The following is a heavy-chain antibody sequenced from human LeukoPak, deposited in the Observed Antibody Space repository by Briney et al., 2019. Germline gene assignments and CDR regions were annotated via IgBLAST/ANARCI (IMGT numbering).Heavy chain of an antibody. Sequence: GGSLRLSCAASGFTFSSYAMSWVRQAPGKGPEWVSGISGSGGSTYYADSVKGRFTISRDNAKNSLYLQLNSLRAEDTAVYYCARGKAFDIWGQGTMVTVSS. J-gene: IGHJ3*02. CDR3: ARGKAFDI. CDR2: ISGSGGST. CDR1: GFTFSSYA. V-gene: IGHV3-23*01.